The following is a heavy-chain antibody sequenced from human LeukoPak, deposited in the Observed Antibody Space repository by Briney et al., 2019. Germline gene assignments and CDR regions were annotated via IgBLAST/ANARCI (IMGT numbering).Heavy chain of an antibody. CDR3: TKGFEGGTPH. V-gene: IGHV3-23*01. Sequence: GGSLRLSCAASGFTFSTYAMTWVRQAPGKGLEWVSGITPGGVTSYVDSVKGRFTISRDNSENAVSLQMNSLRAEDTAVYFCTKGFEGGTPHWGQGTRVTVSS. D-gene: IGHD3-9*01. CDR2: ITPGGVT. J-gene: IGHJ4*02. CDR1: GFTFSTYA.